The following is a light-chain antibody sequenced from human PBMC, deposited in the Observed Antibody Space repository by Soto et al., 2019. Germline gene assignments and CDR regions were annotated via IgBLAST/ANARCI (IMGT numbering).Light chain of an antibody. CDR3: QQDSNWPPVLT. CDR1: QSVSSD. J-gene: IGKJ4*01. Sequence: EIVMTQSPATLSVSPGDRATLSCRASQSVSSDLAWYQQKPGQAPRLLIFGASTRATDVPARFSGSGSGTECTLTSSSLQAEDFAVESCQQDSNWPPVLTFGGGTKVEIK. V-gene: IGKV3-15*01. CDR2: GAS.